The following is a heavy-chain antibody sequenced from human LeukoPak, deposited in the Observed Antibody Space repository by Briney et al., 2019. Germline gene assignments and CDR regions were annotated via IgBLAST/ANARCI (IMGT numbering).Heavy chain of an antibody. CDR2: IYYSGST. D-gene: IGHD6-13*01. V-gene: IGHV4-31*03. J-gene: IGHJ6*02. CDR3: ARRYSSSWHFYYYGMDV. Sequence: SETLSLTCTVSGGSISSGGYYWSWIRQHPGKGLEWIGYIYYSGSTNYNPSLKSRVTISVDTSKNQFSLKLSSVTAADTAVYYCARRYSSSWHFYYYGMDVWGQGTTVTVSS. CDR1: GGSISSGGYY.